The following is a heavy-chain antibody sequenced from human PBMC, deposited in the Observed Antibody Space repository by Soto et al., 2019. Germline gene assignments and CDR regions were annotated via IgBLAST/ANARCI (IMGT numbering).Heavy chain of an antibody. Sequence: GESLKISCKGSGYSFAGYWIGWVRQMPGKGLDWMGVIYPGDSDTRYSPSFHGQVTISADKSISTAYLQWSSLKASDTARYFCARLPGVRGVFDGFNVQGQGTMVTVSS. D-gene: IGHD3-10*01. CDR1: GYSFAGYW. J-gene: IGHJ3*01. CDR3: ARLPGVRGVFDGFNV. V-gene: IGHV5-51*01. CDR2: IYPGDSDT.